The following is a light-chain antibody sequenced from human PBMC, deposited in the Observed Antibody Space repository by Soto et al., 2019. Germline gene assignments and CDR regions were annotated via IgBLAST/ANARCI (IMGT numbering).Light chain of an antibody. CDR2: DVS. CDR3: CSDVGISL. V-gene: IGLV2-11*01. Sequence: QSALTQPRSVSGSPGQSVTISCTGTSSDVGTYNYVSWYQHHPGKAPKLVIYDVSKRPSGVPHRFSGSKSGNTASLTISGLQAEDEADYYCCSDVGISLFGGGTKLTVL. J-gene: IGLJ2*01. CDR1: SSDVGTYNY.